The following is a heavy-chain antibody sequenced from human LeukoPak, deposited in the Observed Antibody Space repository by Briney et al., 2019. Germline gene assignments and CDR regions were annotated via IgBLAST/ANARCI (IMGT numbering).Heavy chain of an antibody. V-gene: IGHV3-7*03. D-gene: IGHD3-3*01. CDR2: IRQDGDTK. CDR3: ARDQYDTWSRRGNFDS. CDR1: GFTFSGFW. J-gene: IGHJ4*02. Sequence: GGSLRLSCAVSGFTFSGFWMSWSRQAPGKGLEWVANIRQDGDTKYYVDSVKGRFTISRDNTKNSLYLQMNSLRAEDTAVFYCARDQYDTWSRRGNFDSWGQGTLVIVSS.